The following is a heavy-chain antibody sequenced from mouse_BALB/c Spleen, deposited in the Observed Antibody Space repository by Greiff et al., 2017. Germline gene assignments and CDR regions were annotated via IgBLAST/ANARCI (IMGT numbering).Heavy chain of an antibody. D-gene: IGHD2-3*01. CDR1: GYTFTSYW. J-gene: IGHJ4*01. CDR2: IYPGNSDT. Sequence: VQLKQSGTVLARPGASVKMSCKASGYTFTSYWMHWVQQRPGQGLEWIGAIYPGNSDTSYNQKFKGKAKLTAVTSTSTAYMELSSLTNEDSAVYYCTRGLLHLYYYAMDYWGQGTSVTVSS. CDR3: TRGLLHLYYYAMDY. V-gene: IGHV1-5*01.